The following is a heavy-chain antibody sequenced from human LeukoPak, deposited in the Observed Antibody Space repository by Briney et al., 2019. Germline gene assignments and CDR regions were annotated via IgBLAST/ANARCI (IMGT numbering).Heavy chain of an antibody. Sequence: GGSLRLSCAASGFTFSSYSMNWVRQAPGKGLEWVSFISSSSSYIYYADSVKGRFTISRDNSKNTLYLQMNSLRAEDTAVYYCAKDTVGAFPYWGQGTLVTVSS. V-gene: IGHV3-21*04. CDR3: AKDTVGAFPY. D-gene: IGHD1-26*01. J-gene: IGHJ4*02. CDR2: ISSSSSYI. CDR1: GFTFSSYS.